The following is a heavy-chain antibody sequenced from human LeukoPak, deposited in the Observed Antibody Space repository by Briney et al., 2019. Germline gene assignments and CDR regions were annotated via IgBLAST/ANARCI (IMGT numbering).Heavy chain of an antibody. J-gene: IGHJ2*01. CDR3: ARERTMRYFDL. D-gene: IGHD3-22*01. Sequence: PSETLSLTCAVYGGSFSGYYWSWIRQPPGEGLEWIGEINHSGSTNYNPSLTSRVTISVETSKNQFSLKVSSVTAADTAVYYCARERTMRYFDLWGRGTLVTVSS. V-gene: IGHV4-34*01. CDR2: INHSGST. CDR1: GGSFSGYY.